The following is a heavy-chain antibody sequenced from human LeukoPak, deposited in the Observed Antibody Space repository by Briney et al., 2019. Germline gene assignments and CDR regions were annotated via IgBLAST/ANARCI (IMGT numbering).Heavy chain of an antibody. D-gene: IGHD3-22*01. CDR1: GGSISSYY. CDR2: IYYSGST. Sequence: SETLSLTCTVSGGSISSYYWSWIRQPPGKGLEWIGYIYYSGSTNYNPPLKSRVTISVDTSKNQFSLKLSSVTAADTAVYYCARDRIYYYDSSGYRVDAFDIWGQGTMVTVSS. V-gene: IGHV4-59*12. J-gene: IGHJ3*02. CDR3: ARDRIYYYDSSGYRVDAFDI.